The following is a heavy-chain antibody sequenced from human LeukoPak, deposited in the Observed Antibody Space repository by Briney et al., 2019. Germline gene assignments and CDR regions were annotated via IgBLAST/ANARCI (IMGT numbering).Heavy chain of an antibody. CDR1: GFTVSSNY. V-gene: IGHV3-53*01. D-gene: IGHD3-10*01. CDR3: ARDFTMVRGVIITENAFDV. CDR2: IYSGGST. Sequence: GGSLRLSCAASGFTVSSNYMSWVRQAPGKGLEWVSVIYSGGSTYYADSVKGRFTISRDNSKNTLYLQMNSLRAEDTAVYYCARDFTMVRGVIITENAFDVWGQGTMVTVSS. J-gene: IGHJ3*01.